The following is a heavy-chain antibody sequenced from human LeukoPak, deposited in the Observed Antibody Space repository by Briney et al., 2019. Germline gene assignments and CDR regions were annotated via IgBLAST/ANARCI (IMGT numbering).Heavy chain of an antibody. V-gene: IGHV3-30*14. CDR2: VSFDGSNK. CDR3: VKDLRGNYTFDY. CDR1: GFTFVLSA. D-gene: IGHD5-24*01. J-gene: IGHJ4*02. Sequence: GRSLRLSCSASGFTFVLSAMHWVRQAPGKGLEWVSVVSFDGSNKYYADSVKGRFTISRDNSKNTLYLQMSSLRGEGTALYYCVKDLRGNYTFDYWGQGTLVTVSS.